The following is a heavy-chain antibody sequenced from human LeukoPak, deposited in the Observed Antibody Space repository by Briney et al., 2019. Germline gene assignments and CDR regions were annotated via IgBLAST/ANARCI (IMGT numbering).Heavy chain of an antibody. Sequence: SETLSLTYTVSGGSISSYYWSWIRQPPGKGLEWIGYIYYSGSTNYNPSLKSRVTISVDTSKNQFSLKLSSVTAADTAVYYCARIPGGYVGGLVCWGQGTMVTV. CDR2: IYYSGST. J-gene: IGHJ3*01. V-gene: IGHV4-59*08. CDR1: GGSISSYY. D-gene: IGHD4-23*01. CDR3: ARIPGGYVGGLVC.